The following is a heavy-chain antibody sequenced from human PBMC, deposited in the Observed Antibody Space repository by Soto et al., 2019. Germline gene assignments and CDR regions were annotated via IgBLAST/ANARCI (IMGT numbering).Heavy chain of an antibody. CDR2: IIPIFGTA. V-gene: IGHV1-69*12. D-gene: IGHD5-12*01. CDR1: GGTFSSYA. CDR3: ARDGYVDIGATIESGMDV. Sequence: QVQLVQSGAEVKKPGSSVKVSCKASGGTFSSYAISWVRQAPGQGLEWMGGIIPIFGTANYAQKFQGRVTITADDTPSTAYMELSSLRSEDTAVYYCARDGYVDIGATIESGMDVWGQGTTVTVSS. J-gene: IGHJ6*02.